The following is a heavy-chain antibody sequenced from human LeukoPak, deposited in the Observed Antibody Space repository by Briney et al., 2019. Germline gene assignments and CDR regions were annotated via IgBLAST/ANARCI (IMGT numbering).Heavy chain of an antibody. CDR1: GFTFSSYG. D-gene: IGHD6-13*01. CDR3: AASPAAGPPELDY. V-gene: IGHV3-30*03. J-gene: IGHJ4*02. Sequence: GRSLRLSCAASGFTFSSYGMHWVRQAPGKGLGWVGVISYDGSNKYYADSVKGRFTIARDNSKNTLYLQMNSLRPEDTAVYYCAASPAAGPPELDYWGQGTLVTVSS. CDR2: ISYDGSNK.